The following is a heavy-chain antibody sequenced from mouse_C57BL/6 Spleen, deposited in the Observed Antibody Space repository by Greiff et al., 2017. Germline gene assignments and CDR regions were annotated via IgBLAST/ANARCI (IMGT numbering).Heavy chain of an antibody. CDR1: GFSLTSYG. V-gene: IGHV2-2*01. J-gene: IGHJ3*01. D-gene: IGHD1-1*01. CDR2: IWSGGST. Sequence: VKLMESGPGLVQPSQSLSITCTVSGFSLTSYGVHWVRQSPGKGLEWLGVIWSGGSTDYNAAFISRLSISKDNSKSQVFFKMNSLQADDTAIYYCARNKYYGSSYSWFAYWGQGTLVTVSA. CDR3: ARNKYYGSSYSWFAY.